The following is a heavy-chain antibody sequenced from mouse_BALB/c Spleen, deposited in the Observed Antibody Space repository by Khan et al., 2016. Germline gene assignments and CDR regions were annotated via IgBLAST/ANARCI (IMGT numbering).Heavy chain of an antibody. CDR3: ASDLNWYFDV. J-gene: IGHJ1*01. CDR1: GFTFSDYY. CDR2: ISDGGSYT. Sequence: EVELVESGGGLVKPGGSLKLSCAVSGFTFSDYYMYWVRQTPEKRLEWVATISDGGSYTYYPDSVKGRFTISRDNAKNNLYLQMSSLKSEDTAMYYCASDLNWYFDVWGAGTTVTVSS. V-gene: IGHV5-4*02.